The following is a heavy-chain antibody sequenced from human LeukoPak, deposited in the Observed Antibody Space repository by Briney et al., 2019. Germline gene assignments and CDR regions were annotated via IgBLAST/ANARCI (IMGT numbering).Heavy chain of an antibody. J-gene: IGHJ5*02. D-gene: IGHD2-15*01. CDR1: GYTFTGYY. Sequence: ASVKVSCKASGYTFTGYYMHWVRHAPGQGLEWMGWINPNSGGTNYAQQFHGRVTMTRDTSISTAYLELSKLRSDDTAVYYCARGWRDIVVVVWFDPWGQGTLVTVSS. CDR3: ARGWRDIVVVVWFDP. V-gene: IGHV1-2*02. CDR2: INPNSGGT.